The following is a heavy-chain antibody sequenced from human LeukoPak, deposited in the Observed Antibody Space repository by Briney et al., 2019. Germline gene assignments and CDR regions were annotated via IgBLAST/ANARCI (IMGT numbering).Heavy chain of an antibody. CDR1: GFTFSSYA. D-gene: IGHD1-26*01. J-gene: IGHJ4*02. V-gene: IGHV3-30-3*01. CDR3: ARDPSYYYFDY. CDR2: ISYDGSNK. Sequence: GGSLRLSCAASGFTFSSYAMHWVRQAPGKGLEWVAVISYDGSNKYNADSVKGRFTISRDNSKNTLYLQMNSLRAEDTAVYYCARDPSYYYFDYWGQGTLVTVSS.